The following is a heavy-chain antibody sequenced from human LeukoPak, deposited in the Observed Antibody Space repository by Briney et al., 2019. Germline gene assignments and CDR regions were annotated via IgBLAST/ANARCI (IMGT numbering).Heavy chain of an antibody. D-gene: IGHD2-8*01. J-gene: IGHJ4*02. CDR1: GGSISSYY. Sequence: SETLSLTCTVSGGSISSYYWSWIRQPPGKGLEWIGYIYYSGSTNYNPSLKSRVTISVDTSKNQFSLKLSSVTAADTAVYYCARGDPLTNGVDYWGQGTLVTVSS. CDR3: ARGDPLTNGVDY. V-gene: IGHV4-59*01. CDR2: IYYSGST.